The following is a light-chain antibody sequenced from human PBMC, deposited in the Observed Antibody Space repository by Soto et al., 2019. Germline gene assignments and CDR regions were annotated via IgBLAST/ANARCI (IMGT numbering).Light chain of an antibody. V-gene: IGKV1-5*03. CDR1: QSISAW. CDR3: QQYNDYSWT. Sequence: DIQMTQSPSTLSASVGDSVSINCRASQSISAWLAWYQQKPGKAPRLLIYKASTLEIGLPSRFSGSGSGTEFTRTISSLQPYDIASYYCQQYNDYSWTFGQGAKVDLK. J-gene: IGKJ1*01. CDR2: KAS.